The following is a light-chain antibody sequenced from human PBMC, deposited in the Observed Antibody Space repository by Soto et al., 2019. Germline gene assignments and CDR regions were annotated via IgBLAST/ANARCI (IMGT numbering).Light chain of an antibody. Sequence: EIVLTQSPGTLSLSPGERATLSCRASQSVSSSYLAWYQQKPGQAPRLLIYGASSRATGIPDRFSGSGSATEFTLTISRLGPEDFAVYYCQQYGVSPWTFGQGTKVEIK. J-gene: IGKJ1*01. CDR1: QSVSSSY. V-gene: IGKV3-20*01. CDR3: QQYGVSPWT. CDR2: GAS.